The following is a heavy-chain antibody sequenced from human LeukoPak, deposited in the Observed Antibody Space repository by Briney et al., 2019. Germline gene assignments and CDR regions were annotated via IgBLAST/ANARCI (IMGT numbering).Heavy chain of an antibody. J-gene: IGHJ6*04. Sequence: RPGGSLRLSCAASGFTFDDYGMSWVRQAPGKGLEWVSGINWNGGNTGYAGSVKGRFTISRDNAKNSLYLQMNSLRAEDTAVYYCAELGITMIGGVWGKGTTVTISS. V-gene: IGHV3-20*04. CDR2: INWNGGNT. CDR1: GFTFDDYG. CDR3: AELGITMIGGV. D-gene: IGHD3-10*02.